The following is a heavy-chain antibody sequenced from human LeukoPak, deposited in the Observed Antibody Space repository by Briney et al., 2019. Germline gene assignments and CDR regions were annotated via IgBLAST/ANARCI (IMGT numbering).Heavy chain of an antibody. J-gene: IGHJ4*02. CDR1: GGSINTYY. CDR2: IYSSGTT. D-gene: IGHD6-19*01. CDR3: ARHGSGWSFDY. Sequence: PSETLSLTCTVSGGSINTYYWCWIRQSPGKGLEWIGYIYSSGTTNYNPSLKSRVTMSIDTSENQFSLKLSSVTAADTALYYCARHGSGWSFDYWGRGALVTVSS. V-gene: IGHV4-59*08.